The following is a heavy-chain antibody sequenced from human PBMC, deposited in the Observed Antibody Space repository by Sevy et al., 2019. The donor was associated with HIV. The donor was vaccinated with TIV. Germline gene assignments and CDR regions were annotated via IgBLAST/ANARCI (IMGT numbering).Heavy chain of an antibody. CDR1: GFTFSSYG. Sequence: GGSLRLSCAASGFTFSSYGMHWVRQAPGKGLEWVALIWYDGSSKDDADSVKGRFTISRDNSKNTLYLQMNSLRAEDTAVYYCASGTYYYASRTENFDYWGQGTLVTVS. J-gene: IGHJ4*02. D-gene: IGHD3-10*01. CDR3: ASGTYYYASRTENFDY. CDR2: IWYDGSSK. V-gene: IGHV3-33*01.